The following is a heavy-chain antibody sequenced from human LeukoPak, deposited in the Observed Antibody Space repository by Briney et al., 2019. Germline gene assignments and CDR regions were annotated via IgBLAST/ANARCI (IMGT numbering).Heavy chain of an antibody. J-gene: IGHJ4*02. CDR1: GFTFSSHG. D-gene: IGHD4-17*01. CDR3: AKEIRPNDC. V-gene: IGHV3-23*01. Sequence: PGGSLRLSCAASGFTFSSHGMCWVRQAPGRGLEWVSSISIGGDTTYSDSVKDRFTISRDNSKNTLCLQLDSMRAEDTAIYYCAKEIRPNDCWGQGTLVTVSS. CDR2: ISIGGDTT.